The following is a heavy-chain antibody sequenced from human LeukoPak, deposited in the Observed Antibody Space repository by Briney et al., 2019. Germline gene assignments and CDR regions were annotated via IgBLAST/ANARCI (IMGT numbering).Heavy chain of an antibody. CDR1: GYSFATYW. Sequence: GESLKISCKGSGYSFATYWIAWVRQMPGKGLEWTGIIYPGDSDTRYSPSFQGQVIISADKSISTAYLQWSSLKASDTAMYYCARHQRLGATQSQYDYWGQGTLVTVSA. CDR3: ARHQRLGATQSQYDY. J-gene: IGHJ4*02. D-gene: IGHD1-26*01. V-gene: IGHV5-51*01. CDR2: IYPGDSDT.